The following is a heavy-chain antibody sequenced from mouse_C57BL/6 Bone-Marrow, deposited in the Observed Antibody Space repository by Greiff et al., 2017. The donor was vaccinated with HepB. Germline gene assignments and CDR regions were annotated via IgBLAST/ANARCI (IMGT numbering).Heavy chain of an antibody. CDR3: AIYGYDEVYYFDY. D-gene: IGHD2-2*01. Sequence: EVKLMESGGGLVQPGESLKLSCESNEYEFPSHDMSWVRKTPEKRLELVAAINSDGGSTYYPDTMERRFIISRDNTKKTLYLQMSSLRSEDTALYYCAIYGYDEVYYFDYWGQGTTLTVSS. CDR1: EYEFPSHD. CDR2: INSDGGST. V-gene: IGHV5-2*01. J-gene: IGHJ2*01.